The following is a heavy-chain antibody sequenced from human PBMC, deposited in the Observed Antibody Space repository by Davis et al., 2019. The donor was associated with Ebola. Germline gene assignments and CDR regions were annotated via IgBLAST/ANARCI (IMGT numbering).Heavy chain of an antibody. D-gene: IGHD3-3*01. J-gene: IGHJ6*02. CDR1: GFTFSSYE. CDR2: ISSSGSTI. V-gene: IGHV3-48*03. Sequence: GGSLRLSCAASGFTFSSYEMNWVRQAPGKGLEWVSYISSSGSTIYYADSVKGRFTISRDNAKNSLYLQMNSLRAEDTAVYYCARILGVYYYYGMDVWGQGTLVTVSS. CDR3: ARILGVYYYYGMDV.